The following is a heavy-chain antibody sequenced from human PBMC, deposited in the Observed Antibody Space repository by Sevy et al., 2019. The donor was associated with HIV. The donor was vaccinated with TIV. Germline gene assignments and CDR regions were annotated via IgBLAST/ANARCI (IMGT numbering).Heavy chain of an antibody. V-gene: IGHV1-8*01. CDR2: MNPNSGNI. CDR1: GYTFTSYD. Sequence: ASVKVSCKASGYTFTSYDINWVRQVTGQGLEWMGWMNPNSGNIGYTQKFQGRVTMTRNTSISTAYMELSSLRSEDTAVYYCARAHCGGDCSKRYYFDYWGQGTLVTVSS. D-gene: IGHD2-21*02. CDR3: ARAHCGGDCSKRYYFDY. J-gene: IGHJ4*02.